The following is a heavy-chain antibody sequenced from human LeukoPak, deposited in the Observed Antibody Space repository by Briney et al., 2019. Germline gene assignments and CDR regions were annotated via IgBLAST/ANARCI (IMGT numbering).Heavy chain of an antibody. Sequence: PSETLSLTCAVSGGSISSGGYSWSWIRQPPGKGLEWIGYIYHNGNTYYSPSLKSRVTISVDRSKNQLSLKLSSVTAADTAMYYCASGGYSYGFDYWGQGTQVTVSS. V-gene: IGHV4-30-2*01. D-gene: IGHD5-18*01. J-gene: IGHJ4*02. CDR1: GGSISSGGYS. CDR3: ASGGYSYGFDY. CDR2: IYHNGNT.